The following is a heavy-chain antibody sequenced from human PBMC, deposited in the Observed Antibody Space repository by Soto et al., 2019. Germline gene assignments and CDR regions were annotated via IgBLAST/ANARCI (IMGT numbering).Heavy chain of an antibody. J-gene: IGHJ6*02. D-gene: IGHD3-22*01. Sequence: PGGSLRLSCAASGFLFSSYAMNWVRQAPGKGLEWVSVISGSGDNTYYADSVKGRFTISRDNAKTTLFLQVSSLRAEDTAVYYCARDSDLYYYHSRHSYLTRVGPYGMDLWGQGTTVTVSS. CDR1: GFLFSSYA. V-gene: IGHV3-23*01. CDR3: ARDSDLYYYHSRHSYLTRVGPYGMDL. CDR2: ISGSGDNT.